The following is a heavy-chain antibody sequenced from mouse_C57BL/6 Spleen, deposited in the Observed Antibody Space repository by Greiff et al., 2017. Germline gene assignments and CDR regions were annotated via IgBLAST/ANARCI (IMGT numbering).Heavy chain of an antibody. CDR1: GFSLTSYG. Sequence: QVQLKESGPGLVQPSQSLSITCTVSGFSLTSYGVHWVRQSPGKGLEWLGVIWRGGSTDYNAAFMSRLSITKDNSKSQVFFKMNSLQADDTAIYYCAKGPYYYGSSEARDYWGQGTSVTGSS. D-gene: IGHD1-1*01. V-gene: IGHV2-5*01. CDR3: AKGPYYYGSSEARDY. J-gene: IGHJ4*01. CDR2: IWRGGST.